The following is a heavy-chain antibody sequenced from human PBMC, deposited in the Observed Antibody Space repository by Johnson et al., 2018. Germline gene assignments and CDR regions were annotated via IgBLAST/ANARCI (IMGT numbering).Heavy chain of an antibody. J-gene: IGHJ1*01. CDR2: IHSGGST. D-gene: IGHD3-22*01. CDR1: GLTDSSKY. V-gene: IGHV3-66*02. Sequence: VQLVESGGGLVQPGGSTRLSCAASGLTDSSKYMSRVRQAPGEGPEWVSVIHSGGSTISADAVQGRITISRDNAKNTLYLQMTSLRAESTAVYDCASAEYYDSRGQHGGQGTLGTVSS. CDR3: ASAEYYDSRGQH.